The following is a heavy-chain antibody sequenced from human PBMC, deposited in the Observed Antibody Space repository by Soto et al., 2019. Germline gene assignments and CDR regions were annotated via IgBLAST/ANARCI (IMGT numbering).Heavy chain of an antibody. V-gene: IGHV4-30-2*01. CDR3: ASTSMCYDILTGIDAFDI. Sequence: SETLSLTCAVSGGSISSGGYSWSWIRQPPGKGLEWIGYIYHSGSTNYNPSLKSRVTISVDTSKNQFSLKLSSVTAADTAVYYCASTSMCYDILTGIDAFDIWGQGTMVTVSS. J-gene: IGHJ3*02. CDR1: GGSISSGGYS. CDR2: IYHSGST. D-gene: IGHD3-9*01.